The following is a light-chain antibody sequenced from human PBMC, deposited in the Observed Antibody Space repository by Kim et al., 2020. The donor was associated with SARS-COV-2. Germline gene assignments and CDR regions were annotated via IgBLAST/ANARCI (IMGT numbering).Light chain of an antibody. J-gene: IGLJ2*01. CDR2: GKN. Sequence: SSELTQDPAVYVALGQTVRITCQGDSLRSYYATWYQQKPGQAPILVIYGKNNRPSGIPDRFSGSSSGNTASLTITGTQAGDEADYYCNSRDSNDNVVFGGGTQLTVL. V-gene: IGLV3-19*01. CDR3: NSRDSNDNVV. CDR1: SLRSYY.